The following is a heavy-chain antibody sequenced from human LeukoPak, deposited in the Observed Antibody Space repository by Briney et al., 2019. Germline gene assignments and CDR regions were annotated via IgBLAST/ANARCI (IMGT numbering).Heavy chain of an antibody. CDR3: ARVAVAALFDY. J-gene: IGHJ4*02. V-gene: IGHV4-39*07. CDR1: GGSISSSSYY. CDR2: IYYSGST. D-gene: IGHD6-19*01. Sequence: PSGTLSLTCTVSGGSISSSSYYWGWIRQPPGKGLEWIGSIYYSGSTYYNPSLKSRVTISVDTSKNQFSLKLSSVTAADTAVYYCARVAVAALFDYWGQGTLVTVSS.